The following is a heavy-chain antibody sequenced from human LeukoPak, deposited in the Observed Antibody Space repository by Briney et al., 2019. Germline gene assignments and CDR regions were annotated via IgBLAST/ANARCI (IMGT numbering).Heavy chain of an antibody. D-gene: IGHD3-9*01. V-gene: IGHV3-30*04. CDR1: GITFSSYA. J-gene: IGHJ4*02. CDR2: ISYDGSNK. CDR3: AREKDWPPDYYFDY. Sequence: GGTLRLSCEASGITFSSYAMHWVRQAPGKGLEWVAVISYDGSNKYYADSVKGRFTISRDNSKNTLYLQMNSLRAEDTAVYYCAREKDWPPDYYFDYWGQGTLVTVSS.